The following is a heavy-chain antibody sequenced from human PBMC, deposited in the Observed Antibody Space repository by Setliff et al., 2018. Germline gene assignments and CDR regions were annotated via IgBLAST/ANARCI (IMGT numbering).Heavy chain of an antibody. CDR3: ARRLPYFGMDV. CDR2: ISGSGSTI. Sequence: GGSLRLSCAASGFTFSSYEMNWVRQAPGKGLEWISYISGSGSTIYSDSVRGRFTISRDSAKNSLHLQMTSLSAEDTAVYYCARRLPYFGMDVWGQGTTVTVSS. D-gene: IGHD2-15*01. J-gene: IGHJ6*02. V-gene: IGHV3-48*03. CDR1: GFTFSSYE.